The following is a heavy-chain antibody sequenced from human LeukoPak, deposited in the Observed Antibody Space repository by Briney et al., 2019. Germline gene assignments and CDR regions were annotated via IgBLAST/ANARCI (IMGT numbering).Heavy chain of an antibody. J-gene: IGHJ4*02. CDR2: IYIGGSET. CDR3: ARGTPRFDY. V-gene: IGHV5-51*01. Sequence: GESLKISCKGSGYSFNSYWNGWVRQMPGKGLEWMGTIYIGGSETRYSPSFQGQVTMSADKSISTAYLQWSSLKASDTAMYYCARGTPRFDYWGQGSLDSLSS. D-gene: IGHD1-1*01. CDR1: GYSFNSYW.